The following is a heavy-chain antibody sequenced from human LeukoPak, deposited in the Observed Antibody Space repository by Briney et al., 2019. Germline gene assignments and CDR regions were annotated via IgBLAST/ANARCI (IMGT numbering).Heavy chain of an antibody. J-gene: IGHJ3*02. Sequence: GASVKVSCKASGYTFTSYAMHWVRQAPGQRLEWMGWINAGNGNTKYSQKFQGRVTITRDTSASTAYMELSSLRSEDTAVYYCASPTHFSSGWSDAFDIWGQGTMVTVSS. CDR3: ASPTHFSSGWSDAFDI. CDR1: GYTFTSYA. CDR2: INAGNGNT. D-gene: IGHD6-19*01. V-gene: IGHV1-3*01.